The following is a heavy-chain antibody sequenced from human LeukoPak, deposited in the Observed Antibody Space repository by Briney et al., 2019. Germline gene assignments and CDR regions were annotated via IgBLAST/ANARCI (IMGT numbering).Heavy chain of an antibody. D-gene: IGHD3-22*01. Sequence: SETLSLTCTVSGGSISSYYWSWIRQPPGKGLEWIGYIYHSGSTYYNPSLKSRVTISVDRSKNQFSLKLSSVTAADTAVYYCARAPGSGYYPRYGMDVWGQGTTVTVSS. V-gene: IGHV4-59*12. CDR1: GGSISSYY. J-gene: IGHJ6*02. CDR2: IYHSGST. CDR3: ARAPGSGYYPRYGMDV.